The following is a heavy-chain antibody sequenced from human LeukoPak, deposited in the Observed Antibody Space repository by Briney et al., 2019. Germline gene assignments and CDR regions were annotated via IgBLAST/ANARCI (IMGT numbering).Heavy chain of an antibody. V-gene: IGHV4-4*02. D-gene: IGHD3-9*01. CDR1: GGSISSSNW. CDR2: IYHSGST. CDR3: AKTSYDSLTGYCTDY. J-gene: IGHJ4*02. Sequence: PSETLSLTCVVSGGSISSSNWWSWVRQPPGKGLEWIGEIYHSGSTNYNPSLKSRVTMSVDKSKNQFSLALSSVTAADTAVYFCAKTSYDSLTGYCTDYWGQGTLVTVSS.